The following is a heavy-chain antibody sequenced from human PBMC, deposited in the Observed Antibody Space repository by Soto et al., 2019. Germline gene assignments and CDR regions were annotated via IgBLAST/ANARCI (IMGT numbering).Heavy chain of an antibody. CDR2: ISGSGGST. Sequence: GGSLRLSCAASGFTFSSYAMSWVRQAPGKGLEWVSAISGSGGSTYYADSVKGRFTISRDNSKNTLYLQMNSLRAEDTAVYYCAKDPTMIVVVIEYFQHWGQGTLVTVSS. V-gene: IGHV3-23*01. CDR3: AKDPTMIVVVIEYFQH. CDR1: GFTFSSYA. D-gene: IGHD3-22*01. J-gene: IGHJ1*01.